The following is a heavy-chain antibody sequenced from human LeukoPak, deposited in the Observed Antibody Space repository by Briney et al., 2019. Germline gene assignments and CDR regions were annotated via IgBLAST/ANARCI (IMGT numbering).Heavy chain of an antibody. D-gene: IGHD2-2*01. CDR1: GYTFTGYY. Sequence: ASVKVSCKASGYTFTGYYMHWVRQAPGQGLEWMGWINPNSGGTNYAQKFQGRVTMTRDTSISTAYMELSRLRSDDTAVYYCAREWGGGDIVVVPAATPWGQGTLVTVSS. CDR2: INPNSGGT. J-gene: IGHJ5*02. CDR3: AREWGGGDIVVVPAATP. V-gene: IGHV1-2*02.